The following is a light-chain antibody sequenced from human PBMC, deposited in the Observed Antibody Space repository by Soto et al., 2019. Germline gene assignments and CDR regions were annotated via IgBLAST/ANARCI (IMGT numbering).Light chain of an antibody. Sequence: EVVLTLSLGTLSLYPGERATLSCRASESVASSYLAWYQQKPGQAPRLLIYGASSRATGIPDRFSGRGSGTDFTLTISRLEPEDFAVYYCQQYGSSPWAFGPGTKVDIK. J-gene: IGKJ1*01. CDR1: ESVASSY. CDR3: QQYGSSPWA. CDR2: GAS. V-gene: IGKV3-20*01.